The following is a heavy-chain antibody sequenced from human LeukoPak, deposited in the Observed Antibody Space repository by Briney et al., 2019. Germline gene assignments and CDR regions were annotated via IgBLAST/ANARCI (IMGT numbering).Heavy chain of an antibody. D-gene: IGHD3-10*01. Sequence: GGSLRLSCAASGFTFSSYAMSWVGQAPGKGLEGVSAISGSGGSTYYADSVKGRFTISRDNSKNTLYLQMNSLRAEDTAVYYCAKDQGYYGSGSYRWFDPWGQGTLVTVSS. CDR3: AKDQGYYGSGSYRWFDP. CDR2: ISGSGGST. J-gene: IGHJ5*02. V-gene: IGHV3-23*01. CDR1: GFTFSSYA.